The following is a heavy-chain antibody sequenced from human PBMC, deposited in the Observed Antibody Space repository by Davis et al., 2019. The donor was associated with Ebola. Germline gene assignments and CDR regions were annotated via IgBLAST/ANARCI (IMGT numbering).Heavy chain of an antibody. Sequence: MPSETLSLTCAVYGGSFSGYYWSWIRQPPGKGLEWIGYIYYSGSTNYNPSLKSRVTISVDTSKNQFSLKLSSVTAADTAVYYCARGTLTRPVWFDPWGQGTLVTVSS. CDR1: GGSFSGYY. V-gene: IGHV4-59*01. CDR3: ARGTLTRPVWFDP. J-gene: IGHJ5*02. CDR2: IYYSGST. D-gene: IGHD1-14*01.